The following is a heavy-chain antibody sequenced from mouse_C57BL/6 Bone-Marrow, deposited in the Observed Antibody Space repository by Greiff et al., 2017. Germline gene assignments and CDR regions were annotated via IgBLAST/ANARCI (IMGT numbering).Heavy chain of an antibody. CDR1: GYTFTSYW. J-gene: IGHJ2*01. D-gene: IGHD1-1*01. CDR3: AGYYYGMSFDY. CDR2: IHPNSGST. V-gene: IGHV1-64*01. Sequence: VQLQQSGAELVKPGASVKLSCKASGYTFTSYWMHWVKQRPGQGLEWIGMIHPNSGSTNYNEKFKSKATLTVDKSTSTAYMQLSSLTSEDSAVYDCAGYYYGMSFDYWGQGNTLTVTS.